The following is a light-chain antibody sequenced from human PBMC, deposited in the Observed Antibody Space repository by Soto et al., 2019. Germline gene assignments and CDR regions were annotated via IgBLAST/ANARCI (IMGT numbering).Light chain of an antibody. CDR1: QSISNW. CDR3: QQYMSYS. Sequence: DLQLAPSPFPQPHSLGGRGNISCRASQSISNWLAWYHQKPGTAPKLLIYHASTLESGVPSRFSGSGSGTEFTLTISSLQPDDFATYYCQQYMSYSFGQGTKVDI. J-gene: IGKJ1*01. CDR2: HAS. V-gene: IGKV1-5*01.